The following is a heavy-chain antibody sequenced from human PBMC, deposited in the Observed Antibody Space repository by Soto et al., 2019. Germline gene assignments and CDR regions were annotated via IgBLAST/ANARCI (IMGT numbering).Heavy chain of an antibody. CDR1: GYSFTSYW. CDR2: IYPGDSDT. Sequence: PGESLKISCKGSGYSFTSYWIGWVRQMPGKGLEWMGIIYPGDSDTRYSPSFQGQVTISADKSISTAYLQWSSLKASDTAMYYCERHLADSGPMNWFDPWGQGTLVTVSS. D-gene: IGHD6-25*01. V-gene: IGHV5-51*01. CDR3: ERHLADSGPMNWFDP. J-gene: IGHJ5*02.